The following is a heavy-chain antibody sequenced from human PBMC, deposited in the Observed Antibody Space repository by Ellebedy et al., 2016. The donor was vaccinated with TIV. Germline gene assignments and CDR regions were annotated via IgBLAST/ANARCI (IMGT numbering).Heavy chain of an antibody. Sequence: GESLKISCVASGFRFSDFWMHWVRKAPGKGLVWVSRINSDGSSTSYADSVKGRFTISRDNAKNTLYLQMNSLRAEDTAVYYCARGPGIAVAGWGQGTLVTVSS. CDR3: ARGPGIAVAG. J-gene: IGHJ4*02. D-gene: IGHD6-19*01. V-gene: IGHV3-74*01. CDR1: GFRFSDFW. CDR2: INSDGSST.